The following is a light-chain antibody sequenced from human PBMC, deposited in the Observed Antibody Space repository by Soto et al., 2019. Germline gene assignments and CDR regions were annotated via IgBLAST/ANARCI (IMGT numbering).Light chain of an antibody. CDR2: DTS. CDR1: AGAVTSGHY. V-gene: IGLV7-46*01. CDR3: LVTYSDARV. J-gene: IGLJ2*01. Sequence: QTVVTQEPSLTVSPGGTVTLTCGSSAGAVTSGHYPYWFQQKPGQAPRTLIYDTSNKHSWTPARFSGSLLGGKAALTLSGAQPEDEADYYCLVTYSDARVFGGGTKLTVL.